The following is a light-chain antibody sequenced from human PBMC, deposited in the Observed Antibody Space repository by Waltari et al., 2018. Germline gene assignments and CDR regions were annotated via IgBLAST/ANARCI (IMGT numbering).Light chain of an antibody. Sequence: QSALTQPPSASGSPGQSVTISCTGPSSDVGGFSSVSWFQQHPGNAPKLIIYEVAKRPSGVPDRFSGSKSGNTASLTVSGLQAEDEADYYCSSYGGDNNYVFGSGTKVTVL. J-gene: IGLJ1*01. CDR2: EVA. CDR3: SSYGGDNNYV. V-gene: IGLV2-8*01. CDR1: SSDVGGFSS.